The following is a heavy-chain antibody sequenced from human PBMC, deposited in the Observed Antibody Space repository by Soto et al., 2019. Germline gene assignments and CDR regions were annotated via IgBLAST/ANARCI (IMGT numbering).Heavy chain of an antibody. D-gene: IGHD3-22*01. CDR2: IIPIFGTA. CDR1: GGTFSSYA. Sequence: QVQLVQSGAEVKKPGSSVKVSCKASGGTFSSYAISWVRQAPGQGLEWMGGIIPIFGTANYAQKFQGRVKITAEESTRTAYMELSSLRSEDTAVNYCASGYYYDRSGYYYVGGVDYWGQGTLVTVSS. V-gene: IGHV1-69*12. J-gene: IGHJ4*02. CDR3: ASGYYYDRSGYYYVGGVDY.